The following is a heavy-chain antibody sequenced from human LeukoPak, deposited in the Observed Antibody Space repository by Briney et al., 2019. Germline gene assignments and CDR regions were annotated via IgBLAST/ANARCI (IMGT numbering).Heavy chain of an antibody. Sequence: GGSLRLSCAASGFTFSSYWMSWVRQAPGKGLEWVANIKQDGSEKYYVDSVKGRFTISRDNAKNSLYLQMSSLRAEDTAVYYCARGSPQGELFIYVAYPLDYWGQGTLVTVSS. CDR3: ARGSPQGELFIYVAYPLDY. J-gene: IGHJ4*02. CDR1: GFTFSSYW. CDR2: IKQDGSEK. V-gene: IGHV3-7*01. D-gene: IGHD3-10*01.